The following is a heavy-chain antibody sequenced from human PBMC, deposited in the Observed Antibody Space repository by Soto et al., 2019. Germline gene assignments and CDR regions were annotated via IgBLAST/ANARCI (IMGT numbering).Heavy chain of an antibody. J-gene: IGHJ5*02. CDR2: IHPHSGAT. CDR1: GYAFTGNY. Sequence: QVQLVQSGAEVKKPGASVKVSCEATGYAFTGNYLHWVRQAPGQGLELMGWIHPHSGATKYAQKFQGWFTMTRDTSISTAYLDLSSLKANDTDVYYCVREGVGPTYGWFDPWGQGTLVTVAS. V-gene: IGHV1-2*04. CDR3: VREGVGPTYGWFDP. D-gene: IGHD1-26*01.